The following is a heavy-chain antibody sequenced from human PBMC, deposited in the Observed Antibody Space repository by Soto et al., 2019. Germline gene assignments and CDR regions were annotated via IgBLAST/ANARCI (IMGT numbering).Heavy chain of an antibody. CDR3: ARHAGAYCSSTSCYATDYYYYGMDV. CDR2: IYYSGST. J-gene: IGHJ6*02. Sequence: PSETLSLTCTVSGGSISSSSYYWGWIRQPPGKGLEWIGSIYYSGSTYYNPSLKSRVTISVDTSKNQFSLKLSSVTAADTAVFYCARHAGAYCSSTSCYATDYYYYGMDVWGQGTTVTVSS. CDR1: GGSISSSSYY. V-gene: IGHV4-39*01. D-gene: IGHD2-2*01.